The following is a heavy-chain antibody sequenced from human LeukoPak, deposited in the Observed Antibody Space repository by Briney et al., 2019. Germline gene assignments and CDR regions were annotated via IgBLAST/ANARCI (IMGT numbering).Heavy chain of an antibody. V-gene: IGHV4-61*02. CDR3: ARDPYSGYDSGRGTGGY. Sequence: PSQTLSLTCTVSGGSISSGSYYWSWIRQPAGKGLEWIGRIYTSGSTNYNPSLKSRVTISVDTSKNQISLKLSSVTAADTAVYYCARDPYSGYDSGRGTGGYWGQGTLVTVSS. D-gene: IGHD5-12*01. CDR2: IYTSGST. J-gene: IGHJ4*02. CDR1: GGSISSGSYY.